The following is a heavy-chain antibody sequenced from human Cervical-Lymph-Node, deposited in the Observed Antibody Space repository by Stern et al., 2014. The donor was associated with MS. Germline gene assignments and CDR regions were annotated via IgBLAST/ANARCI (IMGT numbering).Heavy chain of an antibody. CDR1: GSVSSGSRY. D-gene: IGHD3-3*01. J-gene: IGHJ4*02. Sequence: QVQLVESGPGLVKPSQTLSLTCTVSGSVSSGSRYWSWIRQHPGKGLEWIGYISYSGNTYYSPSLQSRLTISMDTSKNQFSLKLRSVTAADTAIYYCARVTEFLRFFYPDYWGQGTLVTVSS. V-gene: IGHV4-31*03. CDR2: ISYSGNT. CDR3: ARVTEFLRFFYPDY.